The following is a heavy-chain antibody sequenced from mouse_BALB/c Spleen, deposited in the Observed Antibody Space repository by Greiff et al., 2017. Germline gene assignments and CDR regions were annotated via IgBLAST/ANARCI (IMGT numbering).Heavy chain of an antibody. D-gene: IGHD2-3*01. CDR2: IWAGGST. V-gene: IGHV2-9*02. Sequence: VKVVESGPGLVAPSQSLSITCTVSGFSLTSYGVHWVRQPPGKGLEWLGVIWAGGSTNYNSALMSRLSISKDNSKSQVFLKMNSLQTDDTAMYYGARGGGYYVGYAMDYWGQGTSVTVSS. J-gene: IGHJ4*01. CDR3: ARGGGYYVGYAMDY. CDR1: GFSLTSYG.